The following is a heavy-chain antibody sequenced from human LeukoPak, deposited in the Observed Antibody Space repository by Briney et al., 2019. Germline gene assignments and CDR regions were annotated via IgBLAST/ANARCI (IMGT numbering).Heavy chain of an antibody. D-gene: IGHD3-16*01. J-gene: IGHJ6*03. Sequence: GGSLRLSCAASGFTFDDYAMHWVRQAPGKGLEWVSGISWNSGSIGYADSVKGRFTISRDNAKNSLYLQMNSLRAEDTALYYCAEDARGGYYYYMDVWGKGTTVTVSS. CDR1: GFTFDDYA. CDR2: ISWNSGSI. V-gene: IGHV3-9*01. CDR3: AEDARGGYYYYMDV.